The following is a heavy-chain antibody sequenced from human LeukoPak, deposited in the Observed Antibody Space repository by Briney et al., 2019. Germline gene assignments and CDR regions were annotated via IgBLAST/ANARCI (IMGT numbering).Heavy chain of an antibody. V-gene: IGHV1-8*02. CDR3: ARDSVDSSSWQEYFQH. CDR2: MNPNSGNT. Sequence: ASVKVSCKASGYTFTSYDINWVRQAPGQGLEWMGWMNPNSGNTGYAQKFQGRVTMTRDMSTSTVYMELSSLRSEDTAVYYCARDSVDSSSWQEYFQHWGQGTLVTVSS. D-gene: IGHD6-13*01. CDR1: GYTFTSYD. J-gene: IGHJ1*01.